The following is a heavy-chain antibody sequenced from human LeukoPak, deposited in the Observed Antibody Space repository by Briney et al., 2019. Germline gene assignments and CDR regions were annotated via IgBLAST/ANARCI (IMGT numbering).Heavy chain of an antibody. V-gene: IGHV3-48*04. CDR1: GFTFSTYS. J-gene: IGHJ4*02. Sequence: PGGSLRLSCAASGFTFSTYSMNWVRQAPGKGLEWVSFIDSSSRTTFYADSVKGRFTISRDNAKNSLFLQMNSLRAEDTAVYYCYSYDDFWSGSYFDYWGQGTLVTVSS. CDR2: IDSSSRTT. CDR3: YSYDDFWSGSYFDY. D-gene: IGHD3-3*01.